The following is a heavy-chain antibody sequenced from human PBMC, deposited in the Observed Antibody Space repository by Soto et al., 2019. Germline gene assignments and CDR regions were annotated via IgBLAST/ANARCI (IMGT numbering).Heavy chain of an antibody. CDR1: GFTFSSYA. J-gene: IGHJ4*02. CDR3: AKDPAKASDFDY. V-gene: IGHV3-23*01. CDR2: ISGIGGST. Sequence: GGSLRLSCAASGFTFSSYAMSWVRQAPGKGLEWVSAISGIGGSTYYADSVKGRFTISRDNSKNTLYLQMNSLRAEDTAVYYCAKDPAKASDFDYWGQGTLVTVSS.